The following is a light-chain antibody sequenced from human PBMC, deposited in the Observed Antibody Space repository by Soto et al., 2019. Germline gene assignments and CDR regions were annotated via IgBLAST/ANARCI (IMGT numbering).Light chain of an antibody. CDR3: QQFNNYPYT. Sequence: GDRVTITCRASQSISSWLAWYQQKPGKAPKLLIYDASSLESGVPSRFSGSGSGTDFTLTISSLQPEDFATYYCQQFNNYPYTFGQGTRLEIK. V-gene: IGKV1-5*01. CDR2: DAS. CDR1: QSISSW. J-gene: IGKJ5*01.